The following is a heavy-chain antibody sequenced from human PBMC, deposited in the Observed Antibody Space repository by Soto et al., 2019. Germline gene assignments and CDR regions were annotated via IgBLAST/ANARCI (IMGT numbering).Heavy chain of an antibody. CDR3: ARLRGTTMVRGVIWYFDD. J-gene: IGHJ4*02. V-gene: IGHV4-39*01. CDR1: GGSISSSSYY. CDR2: IYYSGST. D-gene: IGHD3-10*01. Sequence: QLQLQESGPGLVKPSETLSLTCTVSGGSISSSSYYWGWIRQPPGKGLEWIGSIYYSGSTYHNPSLKSRVTISVDTSKNQFSLRLSSVTAADTAVYYCARLRGTTMVRGVIWYFDDWGQGTLVTVSS.